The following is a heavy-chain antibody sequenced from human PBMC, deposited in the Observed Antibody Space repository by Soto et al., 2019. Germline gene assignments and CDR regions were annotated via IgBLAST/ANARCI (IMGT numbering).Heavy chain of an antibody. Sequence: EVQLLESGGGLVQPGGSLRLSCAASGFTFSSYAMSWVRQAPGKGLEWVSAISGSGGSTYYADSVKGRFTISRDNSKNTRYLQMTGLRAEDTAVYYCASRASVTTRALDAFDIWGQGTMVTVSS. J-gene: IGHJ3*02. D-gene: IGHD4-17*01. CDR2: ISGSGGST. CDR3: ASRASVTTRALDAFDI. V-gene: IGHV3-23*01. CDR1: GFTFSSYA.